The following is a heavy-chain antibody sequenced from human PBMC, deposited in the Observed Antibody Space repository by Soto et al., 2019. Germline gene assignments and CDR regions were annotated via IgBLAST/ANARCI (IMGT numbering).Heavy chain of an antibody. CDR1: GGSISSYY. Sequence: SETLSLTCTVSGGSISSYYWSWIRQPPGKGLEWIGCIYYSGSTNYNPSLKSRVTMSVETSKNQLSLKLSSVNAADTAVYYCARNHYYRSGSHPFDYCGQGTLVTVYS. D-gene: IGHD3-10*01. V-gene: IGHV4-59*12. CDR3: ARNHYYRSGSHPFDY. CDR2: IYYSGST. J-gene: IGHJ4*02.